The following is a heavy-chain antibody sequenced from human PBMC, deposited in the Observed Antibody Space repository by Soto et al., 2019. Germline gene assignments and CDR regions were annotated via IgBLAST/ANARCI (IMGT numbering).Heavy chain of an antibody. CDR3: ARRGPRDYGDYAFDY. V-gene: IGHV5-51*01. Sequence: GESLKISCKGSGYSFTSYWIGWVRQMPGKGLEWMGIIYPGDSDTRYSPSFQGQVTISADKSISTAYLQWSSLKASDTAMYYCARRGPRDYGDYAFDYWGQGTLVTVSS. CDR2: IYPGDSDT. CDR1: GYSFTSYW. J-gene: IGHJ4*02. D-gene: IGHD4-17*01.